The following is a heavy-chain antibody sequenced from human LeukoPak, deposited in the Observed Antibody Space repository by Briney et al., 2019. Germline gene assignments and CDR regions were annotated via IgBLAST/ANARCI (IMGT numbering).Heavy chain of an antibody. Sequence: ASVKVSCKASGYTFTSYGISWVRQAPGQGLEWMGWISAYNGNTNYAQKLQGRVTMTTDTSTSAAYMELRSLRSDDTAVYYCARLTAGVGVAAHHVVEAKLYHYFDYWGQGTLVTVSS. CDR3: ARLTAGVGVAAHHVVEAKLYHYFDY. D-gene: IGHD2-15*01. J-gene: IGHJ4*02. CDR1: GYTFTSYG. CDR2: ISAYNGNT. V-gene: IGHV1-18*01.